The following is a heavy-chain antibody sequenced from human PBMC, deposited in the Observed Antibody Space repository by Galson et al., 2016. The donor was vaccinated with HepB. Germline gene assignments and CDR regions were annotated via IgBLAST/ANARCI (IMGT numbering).Heavy chain of an antibody. CDR1: GFTFSHYG. CDR2: ITYDGSNK. Sequence: SLRLSCAASGFTFSHYGMHWVRQAPGKGLEWVAVITYDGSNKYYADSVKGRFTISRDNSKNTLYLQMTSLRAEDTAVHYCAKDVLIRYFDWQGGMDVWGQGTTVTVSS. V-gene: IGHV3-30*18. CDR3: AKDVLIRYFDWQGGMDV. D-gene: IGHD3-9*01. J-gene: IGHJ6*02.